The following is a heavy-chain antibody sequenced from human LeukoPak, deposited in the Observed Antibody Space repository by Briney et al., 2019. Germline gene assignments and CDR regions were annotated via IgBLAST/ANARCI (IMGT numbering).Heavy chain of an antibody. CDR2: IIPILGIA. V-gene: IGHV1-69*02. D-gene: IGHD5-18*01. CDR3: ASGVYSYGYVLDY. CDR1: GGTFSSYT. Sequence: SVKVSCKASGGTFSSYTISWVRQAPGQGLEWMGRIIPILGIANYAQKFLGRVTITADKSTSTAYMELSSLRSEDTAVYYCASGVYSYGYVLDYWGQGTLVTVSS. J-gene: IGHJ4*02.